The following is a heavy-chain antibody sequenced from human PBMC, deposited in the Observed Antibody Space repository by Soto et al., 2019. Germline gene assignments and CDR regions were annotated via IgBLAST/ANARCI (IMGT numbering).Heavy chain of an antibody. J-gene: IGHJ6*03. D-gene: IGHD4-17*01. CDR2: IYYSGST. Sequence: SETLSLTCTVSGGSISSYYWSWIRQPPGKGLEWIGYIYYSGSTNYNPSLKSRVTISVDTSKNQFSLKLSSVTAADTAVYYCASNRQRDYDPNRYYYYYYMDVWGKGTTVTVSS. V-gene: IGHV4-59*01. CDR3: ASNRQRDYDPNRYYYYYYMDV. CDR1: GGSISSYY.